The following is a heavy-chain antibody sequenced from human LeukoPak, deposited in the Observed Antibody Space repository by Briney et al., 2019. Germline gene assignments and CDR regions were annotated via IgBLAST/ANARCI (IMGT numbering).Heavy chain of an antibody. Sequence: GASVKVSCKXSGGTFSSYAISWVRQAPGQGLEWMGRIIPILGTANYAQKFQGRVTITTEESTSTAYMELSSLRSEDTAVYYCARSKGYYDFWSGHHDAFDIWGQGTMVTVSS. CDR3: ARSKGYYDFWSGHHDAFDI. CDR2: IIPILGTA. CDR1: GGTFSSYA. D-gene: IGHD3-3*01. V-gene: IGHV1-69*05. J-gene: IGHJ3*02.